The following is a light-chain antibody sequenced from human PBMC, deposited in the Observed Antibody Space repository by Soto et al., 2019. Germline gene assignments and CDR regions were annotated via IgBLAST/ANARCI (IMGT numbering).Light chain of an antibody. V-gene: IGKV3D-15*01. Sequence: EIVLTQSPATLSLSPGETATLSCRASQSVRSHLVWFQQKPGQAPRLLMYGVSTRATGMPARFSGSGSGTEFTLIISSLLSEDIADYYCQQYSDWPLTFGGGTKVEIK. CDR1: QSVRSH. CDR3: QQYSDWPLT. CDR2: GVS. J-gene: IGKJ4*01.